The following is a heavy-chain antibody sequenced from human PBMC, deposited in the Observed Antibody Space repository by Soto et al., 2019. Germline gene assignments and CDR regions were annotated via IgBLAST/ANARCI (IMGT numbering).Heavy chain of an antibody. J-gene: IGHJ3*02. V-gene: IGHV3-30*04. Sequence: QIQLVESGGGVVQPGRSLRLSCAASGFTFRTSAMHWVRQAPGTGLEWVALISKDGTYKYYADAVQGRFIISRDNSENTCYLQMNRLRPDDTAVYFCARDASLSMMVAVDNWGQGTMVTVSS. D-gene: IGHD3-22*01. CDR2: ISKDGTYK. CDR3: ARDASLSMMVAVDN. CDR1: GFTFRTSA.